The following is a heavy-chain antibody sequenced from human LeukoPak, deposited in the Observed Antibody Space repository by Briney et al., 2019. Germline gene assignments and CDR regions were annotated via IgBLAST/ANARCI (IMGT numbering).Heavy chain of an antibody. CDR1: GFTFDDYA. D-gene: IGHD3-3*01. V-gene: IGHV3-49*04. J-gene: IGHJ5*02. Sequence: GGSLRLSCTASGFTFDDYAMSWVRQAPGKGLEWVGFIRSKAYGGTTEYAASVKGRFTISRDDSKSIAYLQMNSLKTEDTAVYYCTRALYDFWSGPRFDPWGQGTLVTVSS. CDR3: TRALYDFWSGPRFDP. CDR2: IRSKAYGGTT.